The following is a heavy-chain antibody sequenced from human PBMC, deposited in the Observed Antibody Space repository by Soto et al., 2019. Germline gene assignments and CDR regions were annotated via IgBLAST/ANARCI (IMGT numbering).Heavy chain of an antibody. D-gene: IGHD2-8*01. CDR1: GGSFSGYY. CDR2: INHSGGT. Sequence: SETLSLTCAVYGGSFSGYYWSWIRQPPGKGLEWIGEINHSGGTNYNPSLKSRVTISVDTSKNQFSLKLSSVTAADTAVYYCAREFVLRQEGYVDVWGQGTTVTVSS. V-gene: IGHV4-34*01. J-gene: IGHJ6*02. CDR3: AREFVLRQEGYVDV.